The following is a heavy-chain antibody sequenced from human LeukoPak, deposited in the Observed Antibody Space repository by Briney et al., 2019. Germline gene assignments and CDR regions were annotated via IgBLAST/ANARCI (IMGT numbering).Heavy chain of an antibody. J-gene: IGHJ3*02. CDR1: GGSISSSNW. CDR3: AREVTMVRANAFDI. Sequence: SETLSLTCAVSGGSISSSNWWSWVRQPPGKGLEWIGEIYHSGSANYNPSLKSRVTISVDKSENQFSLKLSSVTAADTAVYYCAREVTMVRANAFDIWGQGTMVTVSS. CDR2: IYHSGSA. D-gene: IGHD3-10*01. V-gene: IGHV4-4*02.